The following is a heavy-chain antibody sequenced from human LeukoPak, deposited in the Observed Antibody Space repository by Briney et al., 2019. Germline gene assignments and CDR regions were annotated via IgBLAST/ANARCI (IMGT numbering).Heavy chain of an antibody. V-gene: IGHV4-39*01. CDR2: IYDSGST. Sequence: SETLSLTCTVSGGSISSSSYYWGWIRQPPGKGLEWFGSIYDSGSTYYNPSLKSRVTTSVDTSKNQFSLKLSSVTAADTAVYYCARPVPSRLGWFDPWGQGTLVTVSS. CDR1: GGSISSSSYY. CDR3: ARPVPSRLGWFDP. J-gene: IGHJ5*02. D-gene: IGHD1-1*01.